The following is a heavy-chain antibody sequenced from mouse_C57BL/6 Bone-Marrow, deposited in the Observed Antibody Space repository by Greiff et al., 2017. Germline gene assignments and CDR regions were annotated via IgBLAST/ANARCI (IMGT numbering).Heavy chain of an antibody. CDR1: GFNIKDDY. CDR3: TSFDGNYFDF. CDR2: IDPDIGDT. V-gene: IGHV14-4*01. J-gene: IGHJ2*01. Sequence: EVQLQQSGAELVRPGASVKLSCTASGFNIKDDYIHWVKQRPEQGLEWIGWIDPDIGDTEYASKFQGKATITSDTSSNTAYLHLSSLTSEDTAVYYCTSFDGNYFDFWGQGTTLTVAS. D-gene: IGHD2-3*01.